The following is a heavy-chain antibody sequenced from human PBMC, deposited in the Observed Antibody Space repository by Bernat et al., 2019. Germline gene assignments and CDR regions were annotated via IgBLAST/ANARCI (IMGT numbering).Heavy chain of an antibody. V-gene: IGHV3-23*01. Sequence: EVQWLESGGGLVQPGGSLRLACAASGFTFRNYVMSWVRQAPGKGLEWVSGIDRDGGHTYYAGSVKGRFTISRDNSKNTLYLQMNSLRAEETDVYYGEKWTERSGCWWSSDYWGQGSLVTVSS. CDR1: GFTFRNYV. J-gene: IGHJ4*02. CDR3: EKWTERSGCWWSSDY. D-gene: IGHD3-3*01. CDR2: IDRDGGHT.